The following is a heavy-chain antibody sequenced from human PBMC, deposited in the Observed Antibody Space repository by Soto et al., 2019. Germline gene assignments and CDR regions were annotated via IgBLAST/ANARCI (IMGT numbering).Heavy chain of an antibody. CDR3: ARVGSGVAVAGRWFDP. CDR1: GGTFSSYA. J-gene: IGHJ5*02. D-gene: IGHD6-19*01. V-gene: IGHV1-69*01. CDR2: IIPIFGTA. Sequence: QVQLVQSGAEVKKPGSSVKVSCKASGGTFSSYAISWVRQVPGQGLEWMGGIIPIFGTANYAQKFQGRVTITADESTSTAYMELSSLRSEDTAVYYCARVGSGVAVAGRWFDPWGQGTLVTVSS.